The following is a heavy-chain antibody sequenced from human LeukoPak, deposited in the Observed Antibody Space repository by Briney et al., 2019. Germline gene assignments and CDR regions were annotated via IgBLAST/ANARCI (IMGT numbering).Heavy chain of an antibody. J-gene: IGHJ4*02. CDR3: ARAPAVYYYDSSGYYHTSSYFDY. D-gene: IGHD3-22*01. Sequence: SSETLSLTCAVYGGSISSYYWSWIRQPPGKGLEWIGYIYYSGSTNYNPSLKSRVTISVDTSKNQFSLKLSSVTAADTAVYYCARAPAVYYYDSSGYYHTSSYFDYWGQGTLVTVSS. CDR2: IYYSGST. CDR1: GGSISSYY. V-gene: IGHV4-59*01.